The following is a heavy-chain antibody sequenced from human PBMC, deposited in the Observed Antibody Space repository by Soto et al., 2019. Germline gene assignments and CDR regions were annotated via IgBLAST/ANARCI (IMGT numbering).Heavy chain of an antibody. D-gene: IGHD2-2*01. CDR1: GGSFSGDH. CDR2: ISHSGRT. Sequence: SETLSLTCAVYGGSFSGDHWRWIRQPPGKGLEWIGEISHSGRTNYNPSLKSRVTISVDTSKKQISLKLNSVTAADTAVYYCARRYCSSTSCLAGFDPWGRGTLVTVSS. V-gene: IGHV4-34*01. J-gene: IGHJ5*02. CDR3: ARRYCSSTSCLAGFDP.